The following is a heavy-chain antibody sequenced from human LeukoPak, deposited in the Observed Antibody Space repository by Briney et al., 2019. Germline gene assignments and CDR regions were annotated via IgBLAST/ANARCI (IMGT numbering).Heavy chain of an antibody. Sequence: SETLSLTCTVSGGSISSSSYYWGWIRQPPGKGLEWIERIYTSGSTNYNPSRKSRITISVNTYKKQFSLKLSSVTAADTAVYYCARGGYCGGDCYFYYWGQGTLVTVSS. CDR1: GGSISSSSYY. J-gene: IGHJ4*02. CDR3: ARGGYCGGDCYFYY. V-gene: IGHV4-39*07. D-gene: IGHD2-21*02. CDR2: IYTSGST.